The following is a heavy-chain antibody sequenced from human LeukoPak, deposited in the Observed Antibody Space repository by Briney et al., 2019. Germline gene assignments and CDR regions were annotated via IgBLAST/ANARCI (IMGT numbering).Heavy chain of an antibody. CDR1: GFIFSSYA. J-gene: IGHJ6*02. CDR3: AKSGNTAVVLHFYAMDV. CDR2: GGSGGST. Sequence: GGSLRLSCAASGFIFSSYAMSWVRQAPGKGLEWVSYGGSGGSTYYADSVKGRFTVSRDNSKSTLYLQMNSLTAEDTAVYYCAKSGNTAVVLHFYAMDVWGQGTTVTVSS. V-gene: IGHV3-23*01. D-gene: IGHD5-18*01.